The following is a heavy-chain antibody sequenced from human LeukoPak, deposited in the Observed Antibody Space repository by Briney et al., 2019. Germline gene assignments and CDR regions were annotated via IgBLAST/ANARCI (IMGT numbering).Heavy chain of an antibody. CDR2: IYYSGST. Sequence: SETLSLTCTVSGGSISSSSYYWGWIRQPPGKGLEWIGSIYYSGSTYYNPSLKSRVTISVDRSKNQFSLKLSSVTAADTAVYYCARSWGEYRAFDIWGQGTMVTVSS. CDR1: GGSISSSSYY. V-gene: IGHV4-39*07. D-gene: IGHD2/OR15-2a*01. J-gene: IGHJ3*02. CDR3: ARSWGEYRAFDI.